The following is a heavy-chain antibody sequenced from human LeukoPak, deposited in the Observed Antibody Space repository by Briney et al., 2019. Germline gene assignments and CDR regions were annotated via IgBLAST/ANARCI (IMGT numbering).Heavy chain of an antibody. Sequence: SDTLSLTCTVSGGSISSYYWSWIRQPAGKGLEWIGRIYTSGSTNSNPSLKSRVTMSVDTSKNQFSLKLNSVTAADTAVYYCASMRMVRGVIITHYYYYYMDVWGKGTTVTISS. V-gene: IGHV4-4*07. J-gene: IGHJ6*03. CDR1: GGSISSYY. CDR3: ASMRMVRGVIITHYYYYYMDV. CDR2: IYTSGST. D-gene: IGHD3-10*01.